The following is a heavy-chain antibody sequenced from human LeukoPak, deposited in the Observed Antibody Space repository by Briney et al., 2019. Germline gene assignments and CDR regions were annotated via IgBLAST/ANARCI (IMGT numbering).Heavy chain of an antibody. Sequence: PSETLSLTCTVSGGSTRSYYWSWIRQPPGKGLEWIGYLYYSGGTNYNPSLKSRVTISVDTSKNQFSLKLRSVTAADTAVYYCARGGNCGGDCQAHDAFDIWGQGTMVTVSS. J-gene: IGHJ3*02. CDR1: GGSTRSYY. CDR3: ARGGNCGGDCQAHDAFDI. D-gene: IGHD2-21*02. CDR2: LYYSGGT. V-gene: IGHV4-59*01.